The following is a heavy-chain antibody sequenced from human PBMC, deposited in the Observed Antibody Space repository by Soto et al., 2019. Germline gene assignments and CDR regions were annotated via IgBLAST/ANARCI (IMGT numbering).Heavy chain of an antibody. CDR2: IIPIMNIT. CDR1: GGTFSSYT. Sequence: QVQQVRSGAEVKKPGSSVKVPCKASGGTFSSYTISWVRQAPGQGLEWMARIIPIMNITNFARKFQGRVTLAADTSTDTAYRELSSLTSEDTPVYYCSFQTVRPRPRAGSSFASFGHGFVVTVSP. CDR3: SFQTVRPRPRAGSSFAS. J-gene: IGHJ5*01. D-gene: IGHD1-1*01. V-gene: IGHV1-69*02.